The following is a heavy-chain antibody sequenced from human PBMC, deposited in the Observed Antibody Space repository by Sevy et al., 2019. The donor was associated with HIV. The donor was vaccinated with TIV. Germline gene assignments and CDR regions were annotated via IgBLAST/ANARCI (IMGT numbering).Heavy chain of an antibody. Sequence: GGSLRLSCAASGFTFTNYWMHWVRQAPGKGLVWVSRVDNDGSGTNYADSVKGRFTISRDNAKNTVYLQMNSLRAEDTAVYYCTRDMDGTDYWGQGTLVTVSS. J-gene: IGHJ4*02. V-gene: IGHV3-74*01. CDR2: VDNDGSGT. CDR1: GFTFTNYW. D-gene: IGHD6-19*01. CDR3: TRDMDGTDY.